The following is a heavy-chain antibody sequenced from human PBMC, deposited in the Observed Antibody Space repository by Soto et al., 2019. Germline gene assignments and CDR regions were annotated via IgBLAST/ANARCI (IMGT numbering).Heavy chain of an antibody. D-gene: IGHD3-10*01. Sequence: PGESLKISCKGSGYSFTSYWIGWVRQMPGKGLEWMGIIYPGDSDTRYSPSFQGQVTISADKSISTSYLQWSSLKASDTAVYYCATINYYGSGSYYLDSYYYYGMDVWGQGTTVTVSS. V-gene: IGHV5-51*01. J-gene: IGHJ6*02. CDR3: ATINYYGSGSYYLDSYYYYGMDV. CDR1: GYSFTSYW. CDR2: IYPGDSDT.